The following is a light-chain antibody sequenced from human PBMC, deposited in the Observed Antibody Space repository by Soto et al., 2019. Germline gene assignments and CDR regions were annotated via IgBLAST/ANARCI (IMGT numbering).Light chain of an antibody. CDR3: SSYPSSSTLV. CDR2: DVS. Sequence: QSALTQPASVSGSPGQSITISCTGTSSDVGGYNYVSWYQQHSGKAPKLMIYDVSNRPSGVSNRFSGSKSGNAASLTISGLQAVDEADYYCSSYPSSSTLVFGGGTKLTVL. V-gene: IGLV2-14*01. CDR1: SSDVGGYNY. J-gene: IGLJ3*02.